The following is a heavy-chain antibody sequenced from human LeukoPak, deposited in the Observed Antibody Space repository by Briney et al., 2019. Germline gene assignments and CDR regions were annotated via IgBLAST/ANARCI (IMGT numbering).Heavy chain of an antibody. CDR1: GFIFSSYG. J-gene: IGHJ5*02. D-gene: IGHD5-18*01. V-gene: IGHV3-30*18. Sequence: GSLRLSCAASGFIFSSYGMHWVRQAPGKGLEWVAVISYDGSNKYYADSVKGRFTISRDNSKNTLYLQMNSLRAEDTAVYYCAKDAYSYGWTWGQGTLVTVSS. CDR2: ISYDGSNK. CDR3: AKDAYSYGWT.